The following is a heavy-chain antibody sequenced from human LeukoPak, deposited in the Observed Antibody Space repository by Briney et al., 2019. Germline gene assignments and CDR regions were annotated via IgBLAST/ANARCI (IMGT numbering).Heavy chain of an antibody. CDR2: INTNTGNP. CDR3: ASGPSYSGSNEYFDS. Sequence: ASVKVSCKASGYAFSSYTMNWVRQAPGQGLEWMGWINTNTGNPTYAQDCTGRFVFSLDTSVSTTYLQISRLKAEDTAVYYCASGPSYSGSNEYFDSW. V-gene: IGHV7-4-1*02. D-gene: IGHD1-26*01. J-gene: IGHJ4*01. CDR1: GYAFSSYT.